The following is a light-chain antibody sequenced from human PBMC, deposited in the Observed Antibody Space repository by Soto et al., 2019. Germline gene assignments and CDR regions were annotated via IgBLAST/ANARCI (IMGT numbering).Light chain of an antibody. J-gene: IGKJ3*01. V-gene: IGKV3-20*01. CDR1: QSVSSN. CDR3: QQYGSSQFT. CDR2: GAS. Sequence: EIVMTQSPATLSVSPGERATLSCRASQSVSSNLAWYQQKPGQAPRLLIYGASTRATGVPDRFSGSGSGTDFTLTISRLEPDDFAVYYCQQYGSSQFTFGPGTKVDIK.